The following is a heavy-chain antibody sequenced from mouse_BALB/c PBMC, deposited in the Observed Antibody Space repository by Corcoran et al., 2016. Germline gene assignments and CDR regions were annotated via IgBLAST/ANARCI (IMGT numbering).Heavy chain of an antibody. CDR3: AREGRRGYFDV. Sequence: EVQLQQSGPELVKPGASGKMSCNASGYTFTSYVMHWVKQKPGQGLEWIGYINPYNDGTKYNEKFKGKATLTSDKSSSTAYMELSSLTSEDSAVYYCAREGRRGYFDVWGAGTTVTVSS. J-gene: IGHJ1*01. V-gene: IGHV1S136*01. CDR2: INPYNDGT. CDR1: GYTFTSYV.